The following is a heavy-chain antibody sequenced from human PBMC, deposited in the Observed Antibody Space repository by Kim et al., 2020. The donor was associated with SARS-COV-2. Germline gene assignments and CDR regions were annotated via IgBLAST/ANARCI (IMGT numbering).Heavy chain of an antibody. CDR2: TYYRSTWHN. CDR1: GDTVFNTSAA. CDR3: ARGPPFHF. Sequence: SQTLSLTCAISGDTVFNTSAAWSWVRQSPSRGLEWLGRTYYRSTWHNDYAPSMRSRISVNPDTSKNEFSLQLYSLTPEDTGVYYCARGPPFHFWAQGTLVTVSS. J-gene: IGHJ4*02. V-gene: IGHV6-1*01.